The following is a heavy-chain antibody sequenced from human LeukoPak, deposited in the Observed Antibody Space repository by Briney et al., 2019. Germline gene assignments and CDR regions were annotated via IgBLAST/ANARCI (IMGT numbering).Heavy chain of an antibody. Sequence: SETLSLTCTVSGGSISSGTYYWGWIRQPPGRGLEWIGSIYYSGSTYYNPSLKSRVIISVDTSKNQFSLKLSSVTAADAAVFYCARRLRLLNWFDPWGQGTLVTVSS. V-gene: IGHV4-39*01. J-gene: IGHJ5*02. CDR1: GGSISSGTYY. CDR2: IYYSGST. CDR3: ARRLRLLNWFDP. D-gene: IGHD2-21*02.